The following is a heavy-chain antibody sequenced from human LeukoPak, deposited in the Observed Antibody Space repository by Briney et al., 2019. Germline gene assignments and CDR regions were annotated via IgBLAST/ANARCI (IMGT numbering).Heavy chain of an antibody. CDR3: ARQDYYNSAIYSKLDY. J-gene: IGHJ4*02. D-gene: IGHD3-22*01. V-gene: IGHV4-39*01. Sequence: PSETLSLTCTASGGSFTNSYYWAWLRPPPGKVLELSGIMSSSGSTYYTPSLKSRVTTSVDTSKNQFSLQLSTVTAEDTAVYYCARQDYYNSAIYSKLDYWGQGTLATVSS. CDR1: GGSFTNSYY. CDR2: MSSSGST.